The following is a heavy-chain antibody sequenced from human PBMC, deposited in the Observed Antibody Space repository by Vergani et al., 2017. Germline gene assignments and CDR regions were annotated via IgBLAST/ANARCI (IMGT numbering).Heavy chain of an antibody. V-gene: IGHV3-30*18. D-gene: IGHD3-3*01. CDR1: GFTFSSYG. J-gene: IGHJ5*01. CDR2: LLYDGINI. CDR3: AKEGPQKVDLWNAYFDS. Sequence: QVHLVESGGGVVQPGRSLRLSCAASGFTFSSYGMHWVRQAPGKGLEWVAGLLYDGINIYYSDSVKGRFTISRDTSRNTLYLQMNSLRAEDTAVYFCAKEGPQKVDLWNAYFDSWGQGTLVTVSS.